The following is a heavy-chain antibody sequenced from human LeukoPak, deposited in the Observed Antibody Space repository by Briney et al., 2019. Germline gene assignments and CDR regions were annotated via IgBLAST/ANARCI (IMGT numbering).Heavy chain of an antibody. Sequence: QTGGSLRLSCAAPGFAFSSYAMIWVRQAPGKGLEWVSSISSSGGNTYYADSVKGRFTISRDNSKKTLFLHLNSLRAEDTAVYYCAKGLGAAAGEYYFDFWGQGTLVTVSS. D-gene: IGHD6-13*01. J-gene: IGHJ4*02. CDR1: GFAFSSYA. V-gene: IGHV3-23*01. CDR3: AKGLGAAAGEYYFDF. CDR2: ISSSGGNT.